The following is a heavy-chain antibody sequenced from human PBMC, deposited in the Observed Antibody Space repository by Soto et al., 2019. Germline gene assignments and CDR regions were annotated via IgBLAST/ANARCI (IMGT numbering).Heavy chain of an antibody. CDR3: VRGDNWNDEASDY. CDR2: IWSDGNNR. D-gene: IGHD1-1*01. Sequence: GGSLRHSCAASGFMFSNHGMHWVRQAPGKGLEWVAVIWSDGNNRYYADSVKGRFTISRDNSKNTLYLQMNSLRAEDTAVYYCVRGDNWNDEASDYWGQGT. CDR1: GFMFSNHG. V-gene: IGHV3-33*01. J-gene: IGHJ4*02.